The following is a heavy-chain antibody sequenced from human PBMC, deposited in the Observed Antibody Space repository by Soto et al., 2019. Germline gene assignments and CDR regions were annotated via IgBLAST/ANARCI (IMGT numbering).Heavy chain of an antibody. CDR1: GGSISSSIYY. Sequence: QLQLQESGPGLVKPSETLSLTCTVSGGSISSSIYYWGWIRPPPGKGLEWIGSIYYSGSTYDNPSLERRVTISVDTSKNQGSRKLSSVPAADTAVYFCARRGSRWDYYSYSYMDVWFKGTTVTVSS. J-gene: IGHJ6*03. D-gene: IGHD6-13*01. CDR2: IYYSGST. V-gene: IGHV4-39*01. CDR3: ARRGSRWDYYSYSYMDV.